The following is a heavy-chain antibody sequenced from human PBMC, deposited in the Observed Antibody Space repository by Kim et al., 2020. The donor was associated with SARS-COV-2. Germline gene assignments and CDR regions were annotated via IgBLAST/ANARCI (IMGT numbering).Heavy chain of an antibody. CDR3: ARGDWRMATILGEGYAFDI. J-gene: IGHJ3*02. CDR1: GGSISSYY. D-gene: IGHD5-12*01. CDR2: IYYSGST. Sequence: SETLSLTCTVSGGSISSYYWSWIRQPPGKGLEWIGYIYYSGSTNYNPSLKSRVTISVDTSKNQFSLKLSSVTAADTAVYYCARGDWRMATILGEGYAFDIWGQGTMVTVSS. V-gene: IGHV4-59*13.